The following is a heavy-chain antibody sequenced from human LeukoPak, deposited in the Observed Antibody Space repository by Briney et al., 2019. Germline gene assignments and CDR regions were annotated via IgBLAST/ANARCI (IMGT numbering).Heavy chain of an antibody. CDR3: ARRLVDSGASQVSDD. Sequence: PSETLSLTCAVYIGSFSGYYWSWIRQPPGKGLEWIGEINDSGSVNCNPSLKNRVTLSVDTSKNQFSLRLSSVAAADTAVYYCARRLVDSGASQVSDDWGQGTLVTVSS. CDR2: INDSGSV. J-gene: IGHJ4*02. V-gene: IGHV4-34*01. CDR1: IGSFSGYY. D-gene: IGHD2-15*01.